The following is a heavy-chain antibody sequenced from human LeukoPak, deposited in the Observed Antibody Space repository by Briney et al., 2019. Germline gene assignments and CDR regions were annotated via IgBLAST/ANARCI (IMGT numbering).Heavy chain of an antibody. Sequence: SETLSLTCTVSGGSISSGSYYWSWIRQPAGKGLEWIGRIYTSGSTNYNPSLKSRVTISVDTSKNRFSLELSSVTAADTAVYYCARVRYCSSTSCYKAYWYFDLWGRGTLVTVSS. CDR3: ARVRYCSSTSCYKAYWYFDL. V-gene: IGHV4-61*02. J-gene: IGHJ2*01. CDR2: IYTSGST. D-gene: IGHD2-2*02. CDR1: GGSISSGSYY.